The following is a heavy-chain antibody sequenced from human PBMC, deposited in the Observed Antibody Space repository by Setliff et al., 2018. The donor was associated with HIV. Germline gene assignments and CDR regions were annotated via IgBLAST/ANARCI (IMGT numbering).Heavy chain of an antibody. CDR3: ARGEVAVDY. CDR1: GYTFTNYA. D-gene: IGHD5-12*01. J-gene: IGHJ4*02. Sequence: GASVKVSCKASGYTFTNYAMHWVRQAPGQRLEWMGWINAGNGNIGYSQKFQGRVTISRDTSASTAYMELSSLRSEDTAVYYCARGEVAVDYWGQGTLVTVSS. CDR2: INAGNGNI. V-gene: IGHV1-3*01.